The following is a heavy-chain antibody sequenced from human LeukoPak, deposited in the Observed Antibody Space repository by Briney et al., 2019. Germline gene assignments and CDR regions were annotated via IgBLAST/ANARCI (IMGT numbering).Heavy chain of an antibody. CDR2: IIPIFGTA. V-gene: IGHV1-69*01. J-gene: IGHJ3*01. Sequence: SVKVSCKASGGTFSSYAISWVRQAPGQGLEWMGGIIPIFGTANYAQKFQSRVTITADESTSTAYMELSSLRSEDTAVYYCARDYYYDGSGYYYLTGAFDVWGQGTMVTVCS. D-gene: IGHD3-22*01. CDR1: GGTFSSYA. CDR3: ARDYYYDGSGYYYLTGAFDV.